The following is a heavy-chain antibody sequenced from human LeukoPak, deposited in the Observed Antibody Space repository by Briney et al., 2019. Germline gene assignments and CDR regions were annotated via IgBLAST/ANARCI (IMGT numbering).Heavy chain of an antibody. CDR2: INQDASEI. J-gene: IGHJ5*01. CDR1: GFTFSTYW. CDR3: ATDRDNSDWQKRFDS. D-gene: IGHD2-21*02. V-gene: IGHV3-7*01. Sequence: PGGSLRLSCAASGFTFSTYWMNWYRQAPGKGLEWVGNINQDASEITYVDSVRGRFTISRDNAKNSLHLQMNSLRAEDTAAYYCATDRDNSDWQKRFDSWGQGTLVTVSS.